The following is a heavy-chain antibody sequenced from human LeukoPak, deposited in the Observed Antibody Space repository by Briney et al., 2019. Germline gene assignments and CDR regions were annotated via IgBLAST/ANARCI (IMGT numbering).Heavy chain of an antibody. CDR3: AKSPGVGIAARRWFDP. J-gene: IGHJ5*02. CDR1: GFTSTTSA. D-gene: IGHD6-6*01. Sequence: GGSLRLACAASGFTSTTSAMNWVRQAPGKGLEWVSGISANGGSTYYADSVKGRFTISRDNSNNTLYVQMTSLRVEDTAIYYCAKSPGVGIAARRWFDPWGQGTLVTVSS. V-gene: IGHV3-23*01. CDR2: ISANGGST.